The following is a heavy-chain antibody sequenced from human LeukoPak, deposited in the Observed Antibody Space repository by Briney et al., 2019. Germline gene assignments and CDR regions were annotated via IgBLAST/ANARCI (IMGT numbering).Heavy chain of an antibody. CDR1: GYTFTSYG. V-gene: IGHV1-18*01. CDR2: ISAYNGNT. J-gene: IGHJ5*02. Sequence: AASVKVSCKASGYTFTSYGISWVRQAPGQGLEWMGWISAYNGNTNYAQKLQGRVTMTTDTSTSTAYMELRSLRSDDTAVYYCARWIPYSSSWYGWFDPWGQGTLVTVSS. CDR3: ARWIPYSSSWYGWFDP. D-gene: IGHD6-13*01.